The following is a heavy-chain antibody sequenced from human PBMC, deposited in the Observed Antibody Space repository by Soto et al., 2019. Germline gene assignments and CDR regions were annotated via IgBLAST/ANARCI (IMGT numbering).Heavy chain of an antibody. Sequence: QLQLQESGSGLVKPSQTLSLTCAVSGGSISSGGYSWSWIRQPPGKGLEWIGYMYHSGTTYYSSTLKSRVPQWIDRSTHHSSLKLRSVCAAVTSMYYCGRVPASWGQGILV. V-gene: IGHV4-30-2*01. CDR1: GGSISSGGYS. D-gene: IGHD2-2*01. J-gene: IGHJ5*02. CDR3: GRVPAS. CDR2: MYHSGTT.